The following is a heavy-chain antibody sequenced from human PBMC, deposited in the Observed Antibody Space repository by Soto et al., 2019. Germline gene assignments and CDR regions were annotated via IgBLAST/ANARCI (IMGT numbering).Heavy chain of an antibody. D-gene: IGHD2-2*01. Sequence: QVQLVESGGGVVQPGRSLRLSCAASGFTFSSYAMHWVRQAPGKGLEWVAVISYDGSNKYYADSVKGRFTISRDNSKNTLYLQMNSLRAEDTAVYYCARLGPGRHCISTSCNAPLPGYWGQGTLVTVSS. J-gene: IGHJ4*02. CDR1: GFTFSSYA. V-gene: IGHV3-30-3*01. CDR2: ISYDGSNK. CDR3: ARLGPGRHCISTSCNAPLPGY.